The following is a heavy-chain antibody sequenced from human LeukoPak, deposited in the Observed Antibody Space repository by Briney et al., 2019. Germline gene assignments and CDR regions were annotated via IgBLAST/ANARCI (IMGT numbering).Heavy chain of an antibody. J-gene: IGHJ4*02. CDR3: ARDRGGQIAAAAFFDY. Sequence: SETLSLTCTVSGGSISSYYWSWIRQPAGKGLEWIGRIYTSGSTNYNPSLKSRVTISVDKPKNQFSLKLSSVTAADTAVYYCARDRGGQIAAAAFFDYWGQGTLVTVSS. CDR2: IYTSGST. D-gene: IGHD6-13*01. CDR1: GGSISSYY. V-gene: IGHV4-4*07.